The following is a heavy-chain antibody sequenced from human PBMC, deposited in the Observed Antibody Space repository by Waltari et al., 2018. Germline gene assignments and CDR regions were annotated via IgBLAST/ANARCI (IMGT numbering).Heavy chain of an antibody. CDR3: ARDLFTTVATQGY. V-gene: IGHV3-33*01. Sequence: QVQLVESGGGVVQPGRHLRLSCAASGFTFISYGMHWVRQAPGKGLEWVAVIWYDGSNKYYADSVKGRFTISRDNSKNTLYLQMNSLRAEDTAVYYCARDLFTTVATQGYWGQGTLVTVSS. CDR1: GFTFISYG. D-gene: IGHD5-12*01. CDR2: IWYDGSNK. J-gene: IGHJ4*02.